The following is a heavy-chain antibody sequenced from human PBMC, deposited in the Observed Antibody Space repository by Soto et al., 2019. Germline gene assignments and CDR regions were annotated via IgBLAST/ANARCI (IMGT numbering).Heavy chain of an antibody. CDR3: ARANPLRTTIFGVLTYFDY. J-gene: IGHJ4*02. CDR2: MSGTTNNI. V-gene: IGHV3-48*02. CDR1: GFTFSTYS. Sequence: EVQLVESGGDLVQPGGSLRLSCAASGFTFSTYSMNWVRQAPGKGLEWVSYMSGTTNNIYYADSVKGRFTISRDNDKNSLYLQMNSLRDEDTAVYYCARANPLRTTIFGVLTYFDYWGQGTLVTVSS. D-gene: IGHD3-3*01.